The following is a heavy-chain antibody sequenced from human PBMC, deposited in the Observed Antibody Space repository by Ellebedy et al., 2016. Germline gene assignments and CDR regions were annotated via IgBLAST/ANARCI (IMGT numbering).Heavy chain of an antibody. J-gene: IGHJ6*03. CDR2: INHSGST. CDR3: ARGYCSSTSCYKPQGYYYMDV. Sequence: SETLSLXXAVYGVSFSGYYWSWIRQPPGKGLEWIGEINHSGSTNYNPSLKSRVTMSVDTSKNQFSLKLRSVTAADTAVYYCARGYCSSTSCYKPQGYYYMDVWGKGTTVTVSS. CDR1: GVSFSGYY. D-gene: IGHD2-2*02. V-gene: IGHV4-34*01.